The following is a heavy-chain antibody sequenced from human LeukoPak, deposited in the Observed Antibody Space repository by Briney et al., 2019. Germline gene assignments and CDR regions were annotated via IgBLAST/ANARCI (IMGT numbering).Heavy chain of an antibody. CDR3: ARDVGVSGLLLDFDH. V-gene: IGHV1-18*01. CDR1: GYSFNTFG. CDR2: ISPYNGKT. J-gene: IGHJ4*02. Sequence: GASVKVSCTTSGYSFNTFGLTWVRQAPGQGLEWLGWISPYNGKTNYAPKVQGRVTLTTDTSARTAYMELRSLRSDDTAVYYCARDVGVSGLLLDFDHWGQGTLVTVSS. D-gene: IGHD2-21*01.